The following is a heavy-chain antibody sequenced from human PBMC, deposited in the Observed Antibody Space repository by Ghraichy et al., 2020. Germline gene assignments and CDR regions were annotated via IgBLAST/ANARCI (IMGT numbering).Heavy chain of an antibody. V-gene: IGHV3-21*01. Sequence: GGSLRLSCAASGFTFSSYSMNWVRQALGKGLEWVSSISSSSSYIYYADSVKGRFTISRDNAKNSLYLQMNSLRAEDTAVYYCARAGLGYCSGGSCYWFDPWGQGTLVTVSS. D-gene: IGHD2-15*01. CDR2: ISSSSSYI. CDR3: ARAGLGYCSGGSCYWFDP. CDR1: GFTFSSYS. J-gene: IGHJ5*02.